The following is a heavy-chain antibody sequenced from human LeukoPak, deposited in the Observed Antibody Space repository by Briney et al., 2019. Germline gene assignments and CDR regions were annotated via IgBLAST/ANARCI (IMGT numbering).Heavy chain of an antibody. V-gene: IGHV4-61*02. CDR2: IFVSDTRGIT. J-gene: IGHJ6*04. CDR3: ARTSPHNVILTGLDV. Sequence: SQTMSLACTVSGGSIGSGPYYWSWIRQPAGKGLEWFGRIFVSDTRGITNYNPSLNTRVTISLDRSKNQVSLQLSSVTAADTAVYYCARTSPHNVILTGLDVWGKGTTVTVSS. CDR1: GGSIGSGPYY. D-gene: IGHD3-9*01.